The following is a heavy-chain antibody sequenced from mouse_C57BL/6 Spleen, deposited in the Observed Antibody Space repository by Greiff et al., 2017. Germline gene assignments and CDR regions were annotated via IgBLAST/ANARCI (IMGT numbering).Heavy chain of an antibody. CDR1: GYTFTSYW. Sequence: QVQLLQPGAEFVKPGASVKLSCTASGYTFTSYWMPWVQQRPGQGLEWIGAIDPSDSYTTYTQKFKGQATLAVDTTSSTAYMQLSSLTSEDSAVYYCARRDDYGYAMDYWGQGTSVTVSS. J-gene: IGHJ4*01. CDR2: IDPSDSYT. CDR3: ARRDDYGYAMDY. V-gene: IGHV1-50*01. D-gene: IGHD2-4*01.